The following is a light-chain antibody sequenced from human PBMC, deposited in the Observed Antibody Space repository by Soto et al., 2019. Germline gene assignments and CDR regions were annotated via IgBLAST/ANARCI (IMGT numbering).Light chain of an antibody. V-gene: IGLV2-14*01. CDR2: EVS. CDR1: SSDVGGYDY. CDR3: SSYSISTADL. Sequence: QSALTQPASVSGSPGQSITISCTGTSSDVGGYDYASWYQLHPGKAPKLMVFEVSNRPSGVSYRFSGSKSGNTDSLTLSGLQAEDEADYFCSSYSISTADLFGTGTKGTVL. J-gene: IGLJ1*01.